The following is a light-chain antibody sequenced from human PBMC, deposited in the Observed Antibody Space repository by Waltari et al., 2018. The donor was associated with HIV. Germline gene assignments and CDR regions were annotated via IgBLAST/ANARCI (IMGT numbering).Light chain of an antibody. Sequence: EIVLTQSPATLSLSPGERATLSCRASQSVSSYLAWYQQKPGQAPRLLIYDASNRATGIPARFSGSGSGTDFTLTISSLEPEGFAVYYCQQRSKWLTFGGGTNVEI. CDR3: QQRSKWLT. CDR1: QSVSSY. V-gene: IGKV3-11*01. J-gene: IGKJ4*01. CDR2: DAS.